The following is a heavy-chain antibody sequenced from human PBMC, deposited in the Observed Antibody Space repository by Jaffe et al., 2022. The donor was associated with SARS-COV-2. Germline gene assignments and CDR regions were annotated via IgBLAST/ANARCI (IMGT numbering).Heavy chain of an antibody. CDR3: VKDTWSAWFDP. V-gene: IGHV3-23*01. J-gene: IGHJ5*02. CDR2: APGSGGST. Sequence: EVQLFESGGGLVQPGGSLRLSCAASGFTFSNYYMSWVRQAPGEGLEWVATAPGSGGSTYYADSVKGRFTISRDNSKNTVFLQMNSLRVDDTALYYCVKDTWSAWFDPWGQGILVTVSS. CDR1: GFTFSNYY.